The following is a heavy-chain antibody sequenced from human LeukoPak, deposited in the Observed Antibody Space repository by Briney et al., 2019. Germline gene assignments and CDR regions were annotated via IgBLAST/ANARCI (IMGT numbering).Heavy chain of an antibody. CDR3: ARESLVGYCSGGSCPLDY. D-gene: IGHD2-15*01. J-gene: IGHJ4*02. Sequence: ASVKVSCKVSGYILTELSIHWVRQAPGKGLEWMGGFDPEDDETVYAQKFQGRVTMTRDMSTSTVYMELSSLRSEDTAVYYCARESLVGYCSGGSCPLDYWGQGTLVTVSS. CDR2: FDPEDDET. CDR1: GYILTELS. V-gene: IGHV1-24*01.